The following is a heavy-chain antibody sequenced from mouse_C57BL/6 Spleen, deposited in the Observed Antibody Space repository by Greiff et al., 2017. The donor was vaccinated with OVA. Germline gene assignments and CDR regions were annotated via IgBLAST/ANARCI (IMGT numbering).Heavy chain of an antibody. J-gene: IGHJ1*03. V-gene: IGHV1-4*01. CDR2: INPSSGYP. D-gene: IGHD1-1*01. CDR1: GYTFTSYT. Sequence: VQLQQSGAELARPGASVKMSCKASGYTFTSYTMNWVKQRPGQGLEWIGYINPSSGYPKYNQKFKDKATLTADKSSSTAYMQLSSLTSEDSAVYYGARDCSSYDWYFDVWGTGTTVTVSS. CDR3: ARDCSSYDWYFDV.